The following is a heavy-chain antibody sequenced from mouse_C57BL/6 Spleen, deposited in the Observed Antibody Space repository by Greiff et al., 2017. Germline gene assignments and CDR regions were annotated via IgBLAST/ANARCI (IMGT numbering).Heavy chain of an antibody. D-gene: IGHD1-1*01. V-gene: IGHV7-3*01. CDR1: GFTFTDYY. CDR2: IRNKATGYTT. Sequence: EVKLMESGGGLVQPGGSLSLSCAASGFTFTDYYMSWVRQPPGKALEWLGFIRNKATGYTTEYSASVKGRFTISRDNSQSILYLQMNALRAEDSATYYCARYYYGTSYAMDYWGQGTSVTVSS. J-gene: IGHJ4*01. CDR3: ARYYYGTSYAMDY.